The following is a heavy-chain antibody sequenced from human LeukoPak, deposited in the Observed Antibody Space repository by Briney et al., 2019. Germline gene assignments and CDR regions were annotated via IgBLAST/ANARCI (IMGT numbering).Heavy chain of an antibody. CDR2: IYYSGST. CDR3: ARFSYYDASRPPY. Sequence: SETLSLTCTVSGGYISTSNYYWGWIRQPPGKGLEWIGNIYYSGSTYYNPSLKSRVSLSLDTSMNQFSLKVNSLTVADTAVYYRARFSYYDASRPPYWGQGTLVAVSS. CDR1: GGYISTSNYY. D-gene: IGHD3-16*01. J-gene: IGHJ4*02. V-gene: IGHV4-39*01.